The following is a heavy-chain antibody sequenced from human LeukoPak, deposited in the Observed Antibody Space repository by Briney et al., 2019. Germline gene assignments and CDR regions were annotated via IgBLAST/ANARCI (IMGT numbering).Heavy chain of an antibody. D-gene: IGHD2-15*01. Sequence: GRSLRLSCAASGFTFSTYGIHWVRQAPGKGLEWVGLLSSGGINKHYAGSVEGRFIISRDNSMNTLYLQMNSLGVEDTAVYYCARDHAGSGRAFDYWGQGTLVTVSS. CDR3: ARDHAGSGRAFDY. J-gene: IGHJ4*02. CDR2: LSSGGINK. V-gene: IGHV3-30*03. CDR1: GFTFSTYG.